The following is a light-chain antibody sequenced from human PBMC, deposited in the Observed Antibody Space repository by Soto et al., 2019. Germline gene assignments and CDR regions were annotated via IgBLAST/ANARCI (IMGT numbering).Light chain of an antibody. V-gene: IGLV4-69*01. CDR1: SGHSSYA. CDR3: QTWGTGIEV. Sequence: QSVLTQSPSASASLGASVKLTCTLSSGHSSYAIAWHQQQPGKGPRYLMKLNSDGSHDKGDGIPDRFSGSSSGAERYLSISSLQSEDEADYYCQTWGTGIEVFGGGTKLTVL. J-gene: IGLJ3*02. CDR2: LNSDGSH.